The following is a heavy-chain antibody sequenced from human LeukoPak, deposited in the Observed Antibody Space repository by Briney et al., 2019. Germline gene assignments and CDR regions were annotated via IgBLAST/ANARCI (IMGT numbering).Heavy chain of an antibody. D-gene: IGHD2-2*01. CDR2: IKQDGSEK. CDR3: EAIVVVPAATEWFDP. Sequence: PPGGSLRLSCAASGFTFSSYWMSWVRQAPGKGLEWVANIKQDGSEKYYVDSVKGRFTISRDNAKNSLYLQMNSLKTEDSAVYYCEAIVVVPAATEWFDPWGQGTLVTVSS. V-gene: IGHV3-7*03. CDR1: GFTFSSYW. J-gene: IGHJ5*02.